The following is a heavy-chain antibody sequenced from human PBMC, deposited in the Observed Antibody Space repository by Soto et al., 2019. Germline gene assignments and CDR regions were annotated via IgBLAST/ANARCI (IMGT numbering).Heavy chain of an antibody. CDR3: AGQLRSYYYYGMDV. V-gene: IGHV3-21*01. J-gene: IGHJ6*02. CDR2: ISSSSSYI. Sequence: VGSLRLSCAASGFTFSSYSMNWVRQAPGKGLEWVSSISSSSSYIYYADSVKGRFTISRDNAKNSLYLQMNSLRAEDTAVYYCAGQLRSYYYYGMDVWGQGTTVTVSS. CDR1: GFTFSSYS. D-gene: IGHD3-16*01.